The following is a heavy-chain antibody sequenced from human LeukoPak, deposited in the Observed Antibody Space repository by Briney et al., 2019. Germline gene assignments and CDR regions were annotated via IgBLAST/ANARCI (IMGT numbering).Heavy chain of an antibody. CDR2: ISNNGGST. V-gene: IGHV3-64*01. Sequence: GGSLRLSCAASGFTFSRYSMHWVRQAPGKGLEYVSAISNNGGSTYYAKSVKGRFTISRDYSKNTLYLQMGSLRAEDMAVYYCARTSIAAREADYWGQGTLVTVSS. CDR1: GFTFSRYS. J-gene: IGHJ4*02. D-gene: IGHD6-6*01. CDR3: ARTSIAAREADY.